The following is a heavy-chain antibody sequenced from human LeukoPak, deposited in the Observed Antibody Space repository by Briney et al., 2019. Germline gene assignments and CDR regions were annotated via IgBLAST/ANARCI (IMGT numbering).Heavy chain of an antibody. J-gene: IGHJ5*02. CDR1: GFTFSNYG. CDR2: ISYDGSNK. D-gene: IGHD3-3*01. CDR3: AREGPTYYDFWSGYFENWFDP. Sequence: GGSLRLSCAASGFTFSNYGMHWVRQAPGKGLEWVAVISYDGSNKYYADSVKGRFTISRDNAKNSLYLQMNSLRAEDTAVYYCAREGPTYYDFWSGYFENWFDPWGQGTLVTVSS. V-gene: IGHV3-30*03.